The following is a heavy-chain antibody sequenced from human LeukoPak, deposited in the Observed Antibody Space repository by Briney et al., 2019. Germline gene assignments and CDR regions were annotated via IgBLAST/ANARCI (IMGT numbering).Heavy chain of an antibody. Sequence: RSSETLSLTCAVYGGSFSGYYWSWIRQPPGKGLEWIGEINHSGSTNYNPSLKSRVTISVDTSKNQFSLKLSSVTAADTAVYYCARGTLYGMDVWGQGTTVTVSS. CDR2: INHSGST. CDR1: GGSFSGYY. J-gene: IGHJ6*02. V-gene: IGHV4-34*01. CDR3: ARGTLYGMDV.